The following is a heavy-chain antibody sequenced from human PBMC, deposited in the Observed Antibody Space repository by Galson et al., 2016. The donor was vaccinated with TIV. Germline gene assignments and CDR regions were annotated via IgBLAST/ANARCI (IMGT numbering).Heavy chain of an antibody. J-gene: IGHJ4*02. Sequence: SLRLSCAASGFTFSSYAMNWVRQAPGKGLEWVSAISGSGATTYYADSVKGRFTISRDNYKNTRYLQMNSLRAEDTTLYYCAKAAGSGSSWRFDYWCQGSSVTVSS. CDR1: GFTFSSYA. D-gene: IGHD6-13*01. CDR3: AKAAGSGSSWRFDY. CDR2: ISGSGATT. V-gene: IGHV3-23*01.